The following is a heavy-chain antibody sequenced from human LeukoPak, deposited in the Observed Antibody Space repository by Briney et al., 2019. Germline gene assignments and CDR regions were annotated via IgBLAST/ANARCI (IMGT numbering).Heavy chain of an antibody. D-gene: IGHD3-22*01. CDR3: ARYYYDSSGYYKYYFDY. J-gene: IGHJ4*02. Sequence: RTGESLKISCKGSGYSFTSYWISWVRQMPGKGLGWMGRIDPSDSYTNYSPSFQGHVTISADKSISTAYLQWSSLKASDTAMYYCARYYYDSSGYYKYYFDYWGQGTLVTVSS. V-gene: IGHV5-10-1*01. CDR1: GYSFTSYW. CDR2: IDPSDSYT.